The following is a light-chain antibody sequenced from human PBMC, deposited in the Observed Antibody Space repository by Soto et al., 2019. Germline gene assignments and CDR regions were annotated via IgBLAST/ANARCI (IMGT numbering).Light chain of an antibody. V-gene: IGKV3-20*01. CDR2: GAA. CDR1: QSVTNNY. CDR3: PQYGSSLT. J-gene: IGKJ2*01. Sequence: EVVLTQSPGTLSLSPGERATLSCRASQSVTNNYLAWYRHKPGQAPRCLIYGAAIRSPGIPDRFSGSGSGTDFTLTISRLEPEDFEVYYCPQYGSSLTFGQGTKLEIK.